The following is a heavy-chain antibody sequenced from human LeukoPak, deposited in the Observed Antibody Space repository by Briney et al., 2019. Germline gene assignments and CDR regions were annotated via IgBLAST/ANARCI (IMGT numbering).Heavy chain of an antibody. CDR2: ISGSGVST. Sequence: GGSLRLSFAASGFTFSSYAMTGVRQAPGKGLEWVSAISGSGVSTYYADSVKGRFTISRDNSRNTLYLQMHTLRAEGTAVYYCAQDLGDYSGTYYNSFDPWGQGTLVTVSS. CDR3: AQDLGDYSGTYYNSFDP. J-gene: IGHJ5*02. CDR1: GFTFSSYA. V-gene: IGHV3-23*01. D-gene: IGHD1-26*01.